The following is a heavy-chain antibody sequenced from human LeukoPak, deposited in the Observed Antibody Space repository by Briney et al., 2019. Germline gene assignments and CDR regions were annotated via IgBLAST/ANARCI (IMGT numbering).Heavy chain of an antibody. Sequence: SETLSLTCAVYGGSFSGYYWSWIRQPPGKGLEWIGEINHSGSTNYNPSLKSRVTISVNTSKNQFSLKLSSVTAADTAVYYCAGGLPWKPLAYWGQGTLVTVSS. J-gene: IGHJ4*02. V-gene: IGHV4-34*01. CDR1: GGSFSGYY. CDR3: AGGLPWKPLAY. D-gene: IGHD1-1*01. CDR2: INHSGST.